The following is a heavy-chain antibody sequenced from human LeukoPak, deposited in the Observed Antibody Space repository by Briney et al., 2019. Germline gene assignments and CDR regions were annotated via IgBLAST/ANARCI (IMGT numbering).Heavy chain of an antibody. D-gene: IGHD6-13*01. V-gene: IGHV6-1*01. CDR1: ADSVSSNSAA. Sequence: SQTLSLTFAISADSVSSNSAAWNWIRQSPSRGLEWLGRTYYRCKWYNDYAVSVKSRITINPDTSKNQFSLQLNSVTPEDTAVYYCARDEAAAGELDAFDIWGQGTMVTVSS. CDR3: ARDEAAAGELDAFDI. J-gene: IGHJ3*02. CDR2: TYYRCKWYN.